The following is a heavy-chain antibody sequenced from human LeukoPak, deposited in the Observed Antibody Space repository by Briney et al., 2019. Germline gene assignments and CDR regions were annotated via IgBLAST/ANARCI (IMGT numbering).Heavy chain of an antibody. CDR3: VNQGSRDGYNRHFDY. Sequence: GESLRLSCSASGFTFSSYAMHWVRQAPGKGLEYVSAISSNGGSTYYADSVKGRFTISRDNSKNTLYLQMSSLRAEDTAVYYCVNQGSRDGYNRHFDYWGQGTLVTVSS. D-gene: IGHD5-24*01. V-gene: IGHV3-64D*06. CDR1: GFTFSSYA. J-gene: IGHJ4*02. CDR2: ISSNGGST.